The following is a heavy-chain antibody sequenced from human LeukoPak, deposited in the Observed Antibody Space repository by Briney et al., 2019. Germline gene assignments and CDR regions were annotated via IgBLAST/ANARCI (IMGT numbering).Heavy chain of an antibody. D-gene: IGHD6-19*01. CDR1: GGTFSSYA. Sequence: SVKVPCKACGGTFSSYAISWVRQAPGQGLEWVGRIISIIGTANYAQQFQGRVTITTDESTSTGYIELSTLRSEDTAVYYCARDDEEQLLVLTSWGQGTLVTVSS. CDR2: IISIIGTA. J-gene: IGHJ5*02. V-gene: IGHV1-69*05. CDR3: ARDDEEQLLVLTS.